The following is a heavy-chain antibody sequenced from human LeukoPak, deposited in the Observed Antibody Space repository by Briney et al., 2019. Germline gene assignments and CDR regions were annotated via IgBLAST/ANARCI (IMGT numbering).Heavy chain of an antibody. CDR3: ARSIGLTGGGVDV. V-gene: IGHV3-11*01. J-gene: IGHJ6*04. Sequence: GRSLRLSCAASGFTFSDYNMNWVRQAPGKGLEWVSYITNSGSTIHYADSVNGRFTISRANAKNSLYLQMNSLRAEDTAVYYCARSIGLTGGGVDVWGEGTTVTVSS. CDR1: GFTFSDYN. CDR2: ITNSGSTI. D-gene: IGHD3-9*01.